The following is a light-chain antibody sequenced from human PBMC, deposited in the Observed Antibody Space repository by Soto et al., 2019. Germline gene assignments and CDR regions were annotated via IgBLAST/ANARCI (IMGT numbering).Light chain of an antibody. CDR2: DVS. CDR3: SSYAGRNNLV. CDR1: SSDVGGYNY. J-gene: IGLJ3*02. Sequence: QSVLTQPPSASGSPGQSVTISCTGTSSDVGGYNYVSWYQQHPGKAPKLMIYDVSKRPSGVPDRFSGSKSGNTASLTVSGLQAEDEADYYCSSYAGRNNLVFGGGTKLTVL. V-gene: IGLV2-8*01.